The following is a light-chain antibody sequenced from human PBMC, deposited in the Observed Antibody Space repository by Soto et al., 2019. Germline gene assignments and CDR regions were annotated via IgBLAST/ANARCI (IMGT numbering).Light chain of an antibody. Sequence: AIRMTQSPSSFSASTGDRVTITCRASQGISSYLAWYQQKPGKAPKLLIYAASTLQSGVPSRFSGSGSGTDLPLTISCLQSEDFATYYCHQYYSDPMYTFGQGTKLEIK. CDR1: QGISSY. J-gene: IGKJ2*01. CDR2: AAS. V-gene: IGKV1-8*01. CDR3: HQYYSDPMYT.